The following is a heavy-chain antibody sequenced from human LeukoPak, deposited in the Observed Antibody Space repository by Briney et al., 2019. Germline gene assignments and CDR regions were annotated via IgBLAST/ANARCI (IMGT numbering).Heavy chain of an antibody. CDR3: ARGIFSSIYSYGPNWFDP. V-gene: IGHV1-8*01. D-gene: IGHD5-18*01. CDR2: MNPNSGNT. Sequence: ASVKVSCKASGYTFTSYDINWVRQATGQGLEWMGWMNPNSGNTGYAQKFQGRVTMTRNTSISTAYMELSSLRSEDTAVYYCARGIFSSIYSYGPNWFDPWGQGTLVTVSS. CDR1: GYTFTSYD. J-gene: IGHJ5*02.